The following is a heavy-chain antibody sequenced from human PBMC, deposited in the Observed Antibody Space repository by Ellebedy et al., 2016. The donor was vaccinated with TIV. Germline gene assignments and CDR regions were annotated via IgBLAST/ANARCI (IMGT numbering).Heavy chain of an antibody. CDR3: ARQSQKMATIPGDLGY. Sequence: PGGSLRLSCAGSGFTFTSYSMNWVPQAPGKGLEWVSSISSSSSYIYYADSVKGRFTIPRDNTKNSLYLQMNSLRAEDTAVYYCARQSQKMATIPGDLGYWGQGTLVTVSS. CDR1: GFTFTSYS. D-gene: IGHD5-24*01. V-gene: IGHV3-21*01. CDR2: ISSSSSYI. J-gene: IGHJ4*02.